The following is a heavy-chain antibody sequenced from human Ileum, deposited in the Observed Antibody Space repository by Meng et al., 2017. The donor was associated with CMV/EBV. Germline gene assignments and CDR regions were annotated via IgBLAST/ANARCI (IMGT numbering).Heavy chain of an antibody. CDR3: ARIGYRSSSNDY. Sequence: CCAASGFTFSRYWMSWVRQAPGKGLEWVANIKEDGTTKYYVDSVKGRFTISRDNAENSVYLQMKSLRAEDTAVYYCARIGYRSSSNDYWGQGTLVTVSS. CDR2: IKEDGTTK. J-gene: IGHJ4*02. D-gene: IGHD6-6*01. CDR1: GFTFSRYW. V-gene: IGHV3-7*01.